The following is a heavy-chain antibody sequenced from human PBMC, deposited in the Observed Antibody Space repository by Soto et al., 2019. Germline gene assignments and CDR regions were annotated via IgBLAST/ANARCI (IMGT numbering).Heavy chain of an antibody. CDR1: GGTFSSYA. J-gene: IGHJ4*02. V-gene: IGHV1-69*01. Sequence: QVQLVQSGAEVKKPGSSVKVSCKASGGTFSSYAISWVRQAPGQGLEWMGGIIPILGTANYAQKFQGRVTITADESTSIDYMELSSLRSEDTAVYYCARDGVRTYYDFWSGYHYFDYWGQGTLVTVSS. CDR3: ARDGVRTYYDFWSGYHYFDY. D-gene: IGHD3-3*01. CDR2: IIPILGTA.